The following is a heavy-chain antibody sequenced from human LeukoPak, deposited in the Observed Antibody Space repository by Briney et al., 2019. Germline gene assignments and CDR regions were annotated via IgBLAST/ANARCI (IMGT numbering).Heavy chain of an antibody. V-gene: IGHV1-46*01. CDR3: AKGRGYSYGYDY. J-gene: IGHJ4*02. CDR2: INPSGGST. CDR1: GYTFTSYG. Sequence: GASVKVSCKASGYTFTSYGISWVRQAPGQGLEWMGIINPSGGSTSYAQKFQGRVTMTRDTSTSTVYMELSSLRSEDTAVYYCAKGRGYSYGYDYWGQGTLVTVSS. D-gene: IGHD5-18*01.